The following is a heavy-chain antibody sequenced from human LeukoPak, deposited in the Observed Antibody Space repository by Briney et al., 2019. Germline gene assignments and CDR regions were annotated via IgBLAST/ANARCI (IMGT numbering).Heavy chain of an antibody. V-gene: IGHV3-30*02. Sequence: PGGSLRLSCAASGFTFNAYGMHWVRQAPGKGLEWVAFIRADGNTKYYADSVKGRFTISRDNSENTLFLQMSSLGADETAVYYCATYVRYSSAWYLGYWGQGTLVTVSS. D-gene: IGHD6-19*01. CDR3: ATYVRYSSAWYLGY. J-gene: IGHJ4*02. CDR2: IRADGNTK. CDR1: GFTFNAYG.